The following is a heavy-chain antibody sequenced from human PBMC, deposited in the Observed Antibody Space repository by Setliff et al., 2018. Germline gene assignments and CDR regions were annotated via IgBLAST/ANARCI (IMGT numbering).Heavy chain of an antibody. CDR3: ARGEKWLIPAYFDY. J-gene: IGHJ4*02. CDR2: ISSNGGST. V-gene: IGHV3-64*02. Sequence: PGGSLRHSCAASGFTFSSYVMHWVRQAPGKGLEYVSAISSNGGSTYYADSMKGRFTISRDNSKNTLYLQMGSLRAEDMAVYYCARGEKWLIPAYFDYWGQGTLVTVSS. CDR1: GFTFSSYV. D-gene: IGHD6-19*01.